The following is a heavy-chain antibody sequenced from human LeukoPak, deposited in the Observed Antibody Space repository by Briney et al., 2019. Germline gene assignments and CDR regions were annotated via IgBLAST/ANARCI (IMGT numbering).Heavy chain of an antibody. V-gene: IGHV5-10-1*01. CDR1: GYSSTNYW. CDR2: LDPSDSYT. Sequence: GESLTISCKGSGYSSTNYWISWVRQMPGKGLEWMGRLDPSDSYTKYSPSFEGHVTISVDKSISTAFLQWNSLKASDSAMYYCATGASKVTTDFANYWGQGTQVAVSS. J-gene: IGHJ4*02. CDR3: ATGASKVTTDFANY. D-gene: IGHD4-17*01.